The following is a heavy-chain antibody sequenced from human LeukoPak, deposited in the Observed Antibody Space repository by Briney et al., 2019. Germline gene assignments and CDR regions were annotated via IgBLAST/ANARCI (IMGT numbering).Heavy chain of an antibody. D-gene: IGHD7-27*01. CDR1: GGTFSSYA. CDR2: IIPIFGTA. CDR3: ARDRNWGPYYYYYMDV. V-gene: IGHV1-69*13. J-gene: IGHJ6*03. Sequence: SVKVSRKASGGTFSSYAISWVRQAPGQGLEWMGGIIPIFGTANYAQKFQGRVTITADESTSTAYMELSSLRSEDTAVYYCARDRNWGPYYYYYMDVWGKGTTVTVSS.